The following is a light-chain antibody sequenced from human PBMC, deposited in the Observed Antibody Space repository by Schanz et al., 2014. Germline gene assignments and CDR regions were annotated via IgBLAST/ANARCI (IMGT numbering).Light chain of an antibody. V-gene: IGLV1-47*02. CDR1: SSNVGSNP. Sequence: QSVLTQPPSASGTPGQRVTISCSGRSSNVGSNPVNWYQHVPGAAPKLLIYSNNQRPSGVPDRFSGSKSGTSASLAISGLRSEDEAEYYCAAWDDSLSGWVFGGGTKLTVL. J-gene: IGLJ3*02. CDR2: SNN. CDR3: AAWDDSLSGWV.